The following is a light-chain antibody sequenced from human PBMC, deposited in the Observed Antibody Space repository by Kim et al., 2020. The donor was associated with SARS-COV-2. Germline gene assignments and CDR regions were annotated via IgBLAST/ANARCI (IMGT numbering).Light chain of an antibody. J-gene: IGKJ2*01. V-gene: IGKV1-5*01. Sequence: DIQMTQSPSTLSASVGDRVTITCRASQSISSWLAWYQQKPGKAPKLLIYDASSLESGLPSRFSGSGSGTEFTLSISSLQPDDFATYYCQQYNTYPYTFSQGTKLEI. CDR3: QQYNTYPYT. CDR1: QSISSW. CDR2: DAS.